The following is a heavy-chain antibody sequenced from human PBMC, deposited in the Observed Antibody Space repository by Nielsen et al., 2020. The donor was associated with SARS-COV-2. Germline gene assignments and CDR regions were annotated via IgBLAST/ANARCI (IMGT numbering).Heavy chain of an antibody. CDR3: AAVGAVGEYFDY. CDR1: GYTFTSYA. Sequence: ASVQVSCKASGYTFTSYAMHWVRQAPGQRLEWMGWINAGNGNTKYSQKFQERVTITRDMSTSTAYMELSSLRSEDTAVYYCAAVGAVGEYFDYWGQGTLVTVSS. J-gene: IGHJ4*02. V-gene: IGHV1-3*01. D-gene: IGHD6-19*01. CDR2: INAGNGNT.